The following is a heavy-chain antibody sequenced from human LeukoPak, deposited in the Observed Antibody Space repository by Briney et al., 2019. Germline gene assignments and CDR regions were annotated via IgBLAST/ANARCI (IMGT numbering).Heavy chain of an antibody. J-gene: IGHJ6*03. CDR2: IYPGDSDT. Sequence: GESLKISCKGSGYSFTSYWIGWVRQMPGKGLEWMGIIYPGDSDTRYSPSFQGQVTISADKSISTAYLQWSSLKASDTAMYYCATRGFYVFSSSSPGQYYYMDVWGKGTTVTVSS. CDR1: GYSFTSYW. V-gene: IGHV5-51*01. CDR3: ATRGFYVFSSSSPGQYYYMDV. D-gene: IGHD6-6*01.